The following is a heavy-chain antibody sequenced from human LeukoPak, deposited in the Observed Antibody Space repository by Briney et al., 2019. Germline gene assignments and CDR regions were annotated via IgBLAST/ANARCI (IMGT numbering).Heavy chain of an antibody. CDR1: GVSFSDYH. J-gene: IGHJ4*02. CDR3: AGLSGTGYV. Sequence: SETLSLNCAVYGVSFSDYHWRWMRPPPGKGLEGIGEMNQSGGSNYNPSLKSRVTISIDAAKNQFSLKQNSVTAADTAVYYCAGLSGTGYVWGQGTLVTVSS. D-gene: IGHD3/OR15-3a*01. V-gene: IGHV4-34*01. CDR2: MNQSGGS.